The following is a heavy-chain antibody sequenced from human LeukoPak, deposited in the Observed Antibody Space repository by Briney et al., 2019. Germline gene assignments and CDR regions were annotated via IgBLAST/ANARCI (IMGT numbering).Heavy chain of an antibody. Sequence: ASVKVSCKASGYTFTSYAISWVRQAPGQGLEWMGWISGHNDDTNYAQRLQGRVTMTTDTSTSTAYMELRSLRSDDTAVYYCARVGYCSGGSCYPYYYYYYMDVWGKGTTVTVSS. CDR3: ARVGYCSGGSCYPYYYYYYMDV. D-gene: IGHD2-15*01. CDR2: ISGHNDDT. J-gene: IGHJ6*03. V-gene: IGHV1-18*01. CDR1: GYTFTSYA.